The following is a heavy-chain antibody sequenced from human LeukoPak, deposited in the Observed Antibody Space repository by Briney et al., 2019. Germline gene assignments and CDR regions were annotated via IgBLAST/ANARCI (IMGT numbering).Heavy chain of an antibody. D-gene: IGHD3-3*01. J-gene: IGHJ4*02. Sequence: GGSLRLSCAASGFTFSSYGMHWVRQAPGKGLEWVALISKDGSTLNYAASVKGRFTISRDNSNNMVYLQMNSLRTEDTAVYYCSSATFEVGGAVDYWGQGTLVTVSS. V-gene: IGHV3-30*19. CDR1: GFTFSSYG. CDR3: SSATFEVGGAVDY. CDR2: ISKDGSTL.